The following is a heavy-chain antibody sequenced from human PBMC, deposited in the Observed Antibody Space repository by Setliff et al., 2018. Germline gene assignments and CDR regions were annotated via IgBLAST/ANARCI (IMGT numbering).Heavy chain of an antibody. D-gene: IGHD4-4*01. CDR1: GYTFTSYG. J-gene: IGHJ4*02. CDR3: ARDPRDVYRRGGDC. V-gene: IGHV1-18*01. Sequence: ASVKVSCKASGYTFTSYGISWVRQAPGQGLAWMGWISAYNGNTYNAHKFQGRVTMTSDTSTSTAYMELSSLRSEDTAVYYCARDPRDVYRRGGDCWGPGTLVTVSS. CDR2: ISAYNGNT.